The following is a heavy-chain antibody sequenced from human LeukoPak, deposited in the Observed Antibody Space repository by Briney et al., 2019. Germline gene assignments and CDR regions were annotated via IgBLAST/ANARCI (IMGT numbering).Heavy chain of an antibody. D-gene: IGHD2-15*01. CDR2: IIPIFGTA. CDR1: GGTFSSYA. V-gene: IGHV1-69*05. J-gene: IGHJ4*02. Sequence: SVKVSCKASGGTFSSYAISWVRQAPGQGLEWMGGIIPIFGTANYAQKFQGRVTITTDESTSTAYMELSSLRSEDTAVYYCARDWPSGGVVVVAAAPLDYWGQGTLVTVSS. CDR3: ARDWPSGGVVVVAAAPLDY.